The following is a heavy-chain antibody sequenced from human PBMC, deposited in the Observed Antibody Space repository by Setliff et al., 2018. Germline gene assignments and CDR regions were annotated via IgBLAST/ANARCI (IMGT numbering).Heavy chain of an antibody. V-gene: IGHV4-34*01. CDR1: GGSFSGYY. D-gene: IGHD3-22*01. CDR3: ARGPRFDYESPTYRRRFDP. Sequence: SETLSLTCAVYGGSFSGYYWNWIRQAPGKGLEWIGEINHRGTTSYTPSLKGRVTISVDTSKNLFSLKLSSVTAADTAVYFCARGPRFDYESPTYRRRFDPWGQGTPVTSPQ. CDR2: INHRGTT. J-gene: IGHJ5*02.